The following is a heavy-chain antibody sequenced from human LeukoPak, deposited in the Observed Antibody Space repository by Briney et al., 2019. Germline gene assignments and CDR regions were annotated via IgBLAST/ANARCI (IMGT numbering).Heavy chain of an antibody. Sequence: PSETLSLTCTVSGGSISSYYWSWIRQPPGKGLEWIGYIYYSGSTNYNPSLKSRVTISVDTSKNQFSLKLSSVTAADTAVYHCAREQQWPPWGFDPWGQGTLVTVSS. CDR2: IYYSGST. CDR3: AREQQWPPWGFDP. J-gene: IGHJ5*02. CDR1: GGSISSYY. D-gene: IGHD6-19*01. V-gene: IGHV4-59*01.